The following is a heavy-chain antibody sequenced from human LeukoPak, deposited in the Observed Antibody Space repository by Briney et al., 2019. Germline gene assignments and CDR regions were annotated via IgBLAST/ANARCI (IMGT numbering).Heavy chain of an antibody. CDR2: ISYDGSNK. J-gene: IGHJ4*02. D-gene: IGHD3-10*01. Sequence: GGSLRLSCAASGFTFSSYGMHWVRQAPGKGLEWVAVISYDGSNKYYADSVKGRFTISRDNSKNTLYLQMSSLRAEDTAVYYCAKDLAGSLDYWGQGTLVTVSS. CDR3: AKDLAGSLDY. V-gene: IGHV3-30*18. CDR1: GFTFSSYG.